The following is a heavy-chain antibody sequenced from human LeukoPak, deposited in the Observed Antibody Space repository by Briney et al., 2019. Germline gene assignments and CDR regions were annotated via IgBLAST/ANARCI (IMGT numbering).Heavy chain of an antibody. Sequence: GASVKVSCKASGYTFTSYDINWVRQATGQGLEWMGWMNPNSGNTGYAQKFQGRVTMTRNTSISTAYMELSSLRSEDTAVYYCARLVAAAGTDDAFDIRGQGTMVTVSS. CDR2: MNPNSGNT. V-gene: IGHV1-8*01. J-gene: IGHJ3*02. CDR3: ARLVAAAGTDDAFDI. D-gene: IGHD6-13*01. CDR1: GYTFTSYD.